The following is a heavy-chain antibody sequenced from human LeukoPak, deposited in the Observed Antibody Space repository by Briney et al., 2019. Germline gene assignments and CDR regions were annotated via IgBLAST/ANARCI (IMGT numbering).Heavy chain of an antibody. CDR3: AKQGGSTLHYYMDV. CDR1: GLTVSTNF. CDR2: MHSGGTT. D-gene: IGHD3-16*01. Sequence: GGSLRLSCAASGLTVSTNFMNWIRQAPGKGLEWVSVMHSGGTTYYADSVRGRFTISRDNSKNTLYLQMNNLRAEDTAVYYCAKQGGSTLHYYMDVWGKGTTVTVSS. V-gene: IGHV3-53*01. J-gene: IGHJ6*03.